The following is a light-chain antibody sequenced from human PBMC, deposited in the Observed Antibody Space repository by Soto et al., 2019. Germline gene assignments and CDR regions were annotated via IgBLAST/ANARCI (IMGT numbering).Light chain of an antibody. J-gene: IGLJ2*01. CDR3: CSYAGSYTFV. CDR2: GNR. CDR1: NSNLGAGYD. V-gene: IGLV1-40*01. Sequence: QPVLTQPPSVSGAPGQRVTISCTGNNSNLGAGYDVHWYQQLPGAAPKLVIFGNRNRPSGVPERFSGSKSGTSASLAITGLQAEDEADYYCCSYAGSYTFVFGGGTKLTVL.